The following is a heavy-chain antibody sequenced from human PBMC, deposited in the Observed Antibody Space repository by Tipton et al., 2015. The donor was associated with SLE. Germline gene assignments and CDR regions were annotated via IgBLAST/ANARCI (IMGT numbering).Heavy chain of an antibody. CDR2: IKQDGSEK. CDR3: ARENHYTFDI. Sequence: SLRLSCVASGFTFSGYWMSWVRQAPGKGLEWVANIKQDGSEKSYADSVKGRFTISRENAKNSLYVRMNSLRVEDTAVYYCARENHYTFDIWGQGTMVTVSS. CDR1: GFTFSGYW. J-gene: IGHJ3*02. V-gene: IGHV3-7*01. D-gene: IGHD2-2*02.